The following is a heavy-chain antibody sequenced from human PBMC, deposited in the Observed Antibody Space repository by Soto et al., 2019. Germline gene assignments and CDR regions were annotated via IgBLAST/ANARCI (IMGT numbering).Heavy chain of an antibody. J-gene: IGHJ6*02. D-gene: IGHD2-21*02. Sequence: QVQLVESGGGVVQPGRSLSLSCAASGFTFISYAMHWVRQAPGKALEWVAVISYDGSNKYYADSVKGRFTISRDNSKDTLSLQISSLRDEDTAVYYCARDKIVVVTYYYYGIDFWGRGTTVTVSS. CDR1: GFTFISYA. CDR3: ARDKIVVVTYYYYGIDF. CDR2: ISYDGSNK. V-gene: IGHV3-30-3*01.